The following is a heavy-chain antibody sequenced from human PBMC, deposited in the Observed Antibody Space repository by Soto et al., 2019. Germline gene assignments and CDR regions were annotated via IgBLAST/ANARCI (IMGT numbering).Heavy chain of an antibody. Sequence: ASVKVSCKASGYTFTGYYMHWVRQAPGQGLEWMGWINPNSGGTNYAQKFQGRVTMTRDTSISTAYMELSRLRSDDTAVYYCAREYYDFWSGYYTGAFDICGQGTMVTVSS. D-gene: IGHD3-3*01. V-gene: IGHV1-2*02. CDR3: AREYYDFWSGYYTGAFDI. J-gene: IGHJ3*02. CDR2: INPNSGGT. CDR1: GYTFTGYY.